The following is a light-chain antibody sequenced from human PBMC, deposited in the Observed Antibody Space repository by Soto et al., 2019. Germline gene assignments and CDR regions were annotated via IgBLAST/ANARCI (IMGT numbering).Light chain of an antibody. V-gene: IGKV3-15*01. Sequence: EIVMTQSPATLSVSPGERATLSCRASQSVSSNLAWYQQKLGQAPRLLFYGASTRATGIPARFSGSGSGTEFTLTISSLQSEDFAVYYCQQYNNWPPWTFGQGTKVEIK. CDR1: QSVSSN. CDR3: QQYNNWPPWT. CDR2: GAS. J-gene: IGKJ1*01.